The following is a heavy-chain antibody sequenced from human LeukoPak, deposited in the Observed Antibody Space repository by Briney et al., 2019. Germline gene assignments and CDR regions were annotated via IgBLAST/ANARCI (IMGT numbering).Heavy chain of an antibody. D-gene: IGHD3-10*01. CDR3: AKDIDSRKYGSGSYPQYDAFDI. CDR2: ISGDGGST. J-gene: IGHJ3*02. Sequence: PGGSLRLSCAASGFTFDDYAMHWVRQAPGKGLEWVSLISGDGGSTYYADSVKGRFTISRDNSKNSLYLQMNSLRTEDTALYYCAKDIDSRKYGSGSYPQYDAFDIWGQGTMVTVSS. V-gene: IGHV3-43*02. CDR1: GFTFDDYA.